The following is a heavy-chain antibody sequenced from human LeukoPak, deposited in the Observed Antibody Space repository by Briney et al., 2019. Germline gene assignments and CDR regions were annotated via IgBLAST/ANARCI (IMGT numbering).Heavy chain of an antibody. J-gene: IGHJ4*02. CDR3: VKSRRVGANQRGLFDY. CDR2: VSGSGRNT. D-gene: IGHD1-26*01. V-gene: IGHV3-23*01. Sequence: GESLRLSCAGSGFTFSNYAMTWVRQAPGKGLEWVSSVSGSGRNTFYPGSVEGRFTISRDNSKNTVYLQMNSLRADDTAVYYCVKSRRVGANQRGLFDYWGQGTLVTVSP. CDR1: GFTFSNYA.